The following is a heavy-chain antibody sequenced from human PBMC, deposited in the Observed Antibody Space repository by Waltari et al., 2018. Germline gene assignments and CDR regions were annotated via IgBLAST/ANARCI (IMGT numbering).Heavy chain of an antibody. V-gene: IGHV1-2*06. Sequence: HVQLVPSGAEVKNPAASVKVTCQDSRYTFTDSDIDWVLHAPGQGREWLGRINPKSGATTYPQKLQGRITMTRDTSIGTAYMELGSVTSDDTALYDCARHIESIRSALGQGTLVTVSS. D-gene: IGHD2-21*01. CDR1: RYTFTDSD. CDR2: INPKSGAT. J-gene: IGHJ5*02. CDR3: ARHIESIRSA.